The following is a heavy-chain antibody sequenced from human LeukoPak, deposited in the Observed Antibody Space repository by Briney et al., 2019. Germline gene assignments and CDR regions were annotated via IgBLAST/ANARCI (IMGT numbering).Heavy chain of an antibody. CDR1: GFTYSSYG. J-gene: IGHJ4*02. CDR2: IWYDGSNK. CDR3: AREGTAAAGKRRSSQFDY. D-gene: IGHD6-13*01. V-gene: IGHV3-33*01. Sequence: GGSLRLSCAASGFTYSSYGMHWVRQAPGKGLEWVAVIWYDGSNKYYADSVKGRFTISRDNSKNTPYLQMNSLRAEDTAVYYCAREGTAAAGKRRSSQFDYWGQGTLVTVSS.